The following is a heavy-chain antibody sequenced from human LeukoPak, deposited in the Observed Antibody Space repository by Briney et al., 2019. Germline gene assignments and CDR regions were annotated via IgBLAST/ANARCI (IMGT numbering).Heavy chain of an antibody. Sequence: GGSLRLSCAASGFTFSSYWMHWVRQPPGKGLVWVSRISGDGSTTSYADSVKGRFTISRDNAKNTLHLQMNSLRVEDTSVYYCARGTYYGSFDLWGQGTLVTVSS. J-gene: IGHJ4*02. CDR2: ISGDGSTT. CDR1: GFTFSSYW. CDR3: ARGTYYGSFDL. D-gene: IGHD4-17*01. V-gene: IGHV3-74*01.